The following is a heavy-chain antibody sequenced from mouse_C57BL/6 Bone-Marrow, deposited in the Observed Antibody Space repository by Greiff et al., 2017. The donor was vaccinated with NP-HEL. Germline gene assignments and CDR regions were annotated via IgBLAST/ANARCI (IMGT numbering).Heavy chain of an antibody. CDR2: INPNNGGT. V-gene: IGHV1-26*01. CDR3: ARKGDDGSSYAMDY. J-gene: IGHJ4*01. Sequence: VQLQQSGPELVKPGASVKISCKASGYTFTDYYMNWVKQSHGKSLEWIGDINPNNGGTSYNQKFKGKATLTVDKSSSTAYMELRSLTSEDSAVYYCARKGDDGSSYAMDYWGQGTSVTVSS. D-gene: IGHD2-2*01. CDR1: GYTFTDYY.